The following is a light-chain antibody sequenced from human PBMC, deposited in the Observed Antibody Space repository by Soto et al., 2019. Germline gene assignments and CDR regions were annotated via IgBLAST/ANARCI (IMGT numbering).Light chain of an antibody. Sequence: QSALTQPASVSGSPGQSITISCTWSSTDIGFYDFVSWYQQQPGKAPRLVIYEVSGRPSGISVRFSGSKSGNTASLTISGLQADDEGDYYCSSYTKTTTAYVFGTGTKVTVL. CDR2: EVS. CDR3: SSYTKTTTAYV. CDR1: STDIGFYDF. V-gene: IGLV2-14*01. J-gene: IGLJ1*01.